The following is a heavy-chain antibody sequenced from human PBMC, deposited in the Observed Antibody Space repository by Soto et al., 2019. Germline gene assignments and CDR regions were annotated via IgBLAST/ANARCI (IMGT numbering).Heavy chain of an antibody. CDR3: ARGSVPPRHYNYGMHX. Sequence: VKVSCKSSGYTVTSYGVSWVRQAPGQGLEWIGCISAYNGNTNYAQKLQGRVTMTTDTSTSTAYMALRSLRSDDTAVYYCARGSVPPRHYNYGMHXWGQGTLDTVS. J-gene: IGHJ6*02. V-gene: IGHV1-18*04. CDR2: ISAYNGNT. CDR1: GYTVTSYG. D-gene: IGHD2-2*01.